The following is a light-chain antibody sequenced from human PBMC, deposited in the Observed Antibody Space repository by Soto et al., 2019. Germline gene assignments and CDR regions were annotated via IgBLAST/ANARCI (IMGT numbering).Light chain of an antibody. CDR1: SSDVGSYNL. CDR2: EVS. Sequence: QSVLTQPASVSGSPGQSITISCTGTSSDVGSYNLVSWYQQHPGKAPKLMIYEVSKRPSGVSNRFSGSKSGNTASLTISGLQAEDEADYYCCSYAGSSTFLYVVGTGTKLTAL. J-gene: IGLJ1*01. CDR3: CSYAGSSTFLYV. V-gene: IGLV2-23*02.